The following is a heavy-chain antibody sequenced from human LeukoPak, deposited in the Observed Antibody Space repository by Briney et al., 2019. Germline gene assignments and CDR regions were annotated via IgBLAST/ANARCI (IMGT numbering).Heavy chain of an antibody. CDR3: ARGPSLPLSTTAAGIIDY. CDR2: INHRGST. V-gene: IGHV4-34*01. D-gene: IGHD6-13*01. CDR1: GGSSSGYY. J-gene: IGHJ4*02. Sequence: SETLSLTCAVYGGSSSGYYWSWIRQPPGKGLEGIGEINHRGSTNYNPSLKSRVTISVDTSKNQFSLKLSSVTAADTAVYYCARGPSLPLSTTAAGIIDYWGQGTLVTVSS.